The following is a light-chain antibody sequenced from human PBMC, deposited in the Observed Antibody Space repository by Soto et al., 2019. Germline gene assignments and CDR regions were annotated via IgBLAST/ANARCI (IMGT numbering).Light chain of an antibody. CDR2: WAS. CDR3: QQCYSAPWT. J-gene: IGKJ1*01. Sequence: DIVMTQSPDSLAVSLGERATINCKSSQSVLYSSNNKNFLAWYQQKPGQPPKLLIYWASTRESGVPDRFSGSGSRTDFTLTISILQAENVAVYYCQQCYSAPWTFGQGTKVEIK. CDR1: QSVLYSSNNKNF. V-gene: IGKV4-1*01.